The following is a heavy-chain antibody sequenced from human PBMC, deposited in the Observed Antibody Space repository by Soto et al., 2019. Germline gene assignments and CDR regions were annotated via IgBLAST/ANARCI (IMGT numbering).Heavy chain of an antibody. CDR3: AREGGASYSSLTTITSVVGGMDV. CDR2: IWYNGSNK. D-gene: IGHD5-12*01. Sequence: PGGSLRLSSAASGFTFSSYGMHWFRQAPGKGLEWVAVIWYNGSNKYYADSVKGRFTISRDNSKNTLYLQMNSLRAEDTAVYYCAREGGASYSSLTTITSVVGGMDVWGQGTTVTVSS. CDR1: GFTFSSYG. V-gene: IGHV3-33*01. J-gene: IGHJ6*02.